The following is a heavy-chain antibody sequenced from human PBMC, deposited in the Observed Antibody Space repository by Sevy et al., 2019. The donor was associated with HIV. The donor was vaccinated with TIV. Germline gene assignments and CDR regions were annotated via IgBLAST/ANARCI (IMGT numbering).Heavy chain of an antibody. J-gene: IGHJ6*02. CDR3: ASAGSGDVWNYEYYYYGMDV. CDR1: GDTFNTYD. D-gene: IGHD3-3*01. CDR2: MSPKSGDT. V-gene: IGHV1-8*02. Sequence: ASVKVSCKASGDTFNTYDINWVRQATGQGLEWMGWMSPKSGDTGYALKFQGRLTMTRDTSISTAYMELSSLRSEDTAVYYCASAGSGDVWNYEYYYYGMDVWGQGTTVTVSS.